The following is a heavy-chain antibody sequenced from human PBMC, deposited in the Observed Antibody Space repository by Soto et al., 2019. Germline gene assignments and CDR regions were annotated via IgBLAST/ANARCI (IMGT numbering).Heavy chain of an antibody. J-gene: IGHJ4*02. V-gene: IGHV1-8*01. CDR3: ARVPRYCSSTSCYVLFDY. D-gene: IGHD2-2*01. CDR2: MNPNSGNT. Sequence: GASVKVSCKASGYTFTSYGINWVRQATGQGLEWMGWMNPNSGNTGYAQKFQGRVTMTRNTSISTAYMELSSLRSEDTAVYYCARVPRYCSSTSCYVLFDYWGQGTLVTVSS. CDR1: GYTFTSYG.